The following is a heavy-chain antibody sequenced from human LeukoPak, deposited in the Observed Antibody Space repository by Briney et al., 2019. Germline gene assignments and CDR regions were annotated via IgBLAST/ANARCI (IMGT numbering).Heavy chain of an antibody. V-gene: IGHV3-30-3*01. CDR1: GFTFSSYA. CDR3: ARDSGGGSFDP. Sequence: GGSLRLSCAASGFTFSSYAMHWVRQAPGKGLEWVAVISYDGSNKYYADSVKGRFTISRDNSKNTLYLQMNSLRAEDTAVYYCARDSGGGSFDPWGQGTLVTVSS. D-gene: IGHD2-15*01. J-gene: IGHJ5*02. CDR2: ISYDGSNK.